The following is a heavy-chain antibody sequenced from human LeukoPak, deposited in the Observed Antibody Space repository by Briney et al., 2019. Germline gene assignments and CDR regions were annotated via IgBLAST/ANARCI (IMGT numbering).Heavy chain of an antibody. CDR2: ISSSGSTI. Sequence: GGSLRLSCAASGFTFSSYEMNWVRQAPGKGLEWVSYISSSGSTIYYADSVKGRFTISRDNAKNSLYLQMNSLRAEDTAVYYCARMAGTLTYYYDSSGNAFDIWGQGTTVTVSS. J-gene: IGHJ3*02. D-gene: IGHD3-22*01. CDR3: ARMAGTLTYYYDSSGNAFDI. CDR1: GFTFSSYE. V-gene: IGHV3-48*03.